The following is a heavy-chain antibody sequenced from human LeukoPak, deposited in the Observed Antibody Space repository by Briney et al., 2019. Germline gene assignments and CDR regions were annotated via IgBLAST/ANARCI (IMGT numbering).Heavy chain of an antibody. Sequence: PGGSLRLSCAASGFTFSTFAMNWVRQAPGKGLEWVSAISGSADTTYYADSVKGRFTISRDNSKNTLYLQMNSLRAEDAAVYYCAREESGWFGPWGQGTLVTVSS. J-gene: IGHJ5*02. CDR3: AREESGWFGP. CDR2: ISGSADTT. CDR1: GFTFSTFA. D-gene: IGHD3-10*01. V-gene: IGHV3-23*01.